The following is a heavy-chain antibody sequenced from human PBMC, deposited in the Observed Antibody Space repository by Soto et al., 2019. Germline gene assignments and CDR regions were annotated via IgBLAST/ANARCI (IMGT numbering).Heavy chain of an antibody. Sequence: ASVKVSCKASGGTFSSYAISWVRQAPGQGLEWMGWISAYNGNTNYAQKLQGRVTMTTDTSTSTAYMELRSLRSDDTAVYYCASSGVVVTADFYYYYGMDVWGQGTTVTVSS. V-gene: IGHV1-18*01. CDR2: ISAYNGNT. CDR1: GGTFSSYA. J-gene: IGHJ6*02. D-gene: IGHD2-21*02. CDR3: ASSGVVVTADFYYYYGMDV.